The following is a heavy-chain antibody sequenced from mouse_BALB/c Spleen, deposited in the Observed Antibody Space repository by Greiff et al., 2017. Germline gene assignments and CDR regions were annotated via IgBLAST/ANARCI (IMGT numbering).Heavy chain of an antibody. Sequence: EVKLVESGGGLVQPGGSRKLSCAVSGFTFSSFGMHWVRQAPEKGLEWVAYISSGSSTIYYADTVKGRFTISRDNPKNTLFLQMTSLRSEDTAMYYCARFPFAYWGQGTLVTVSA. V-gene: IGHV5-17*02. CDR1: GFTFSSFG. CDR3: ARFPFAY. J-gene: IGHJ3*01. CDR2: ISSGSSTI.